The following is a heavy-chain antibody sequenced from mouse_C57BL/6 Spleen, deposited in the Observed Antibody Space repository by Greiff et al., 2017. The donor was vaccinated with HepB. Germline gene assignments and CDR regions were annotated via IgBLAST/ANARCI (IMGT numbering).Heavy chain of an antibody. CDR3: ARGGTTVAYWYFDV. CDR2: IDPSDSET. D-gene: IGHD1-1*01. J-gene: IGHJ1*03. Sequence: QVQLQQPGAELVRPGSSVKLSCKASGYTFTSYWMHWVKQRPIRGLEWIGNIDPSDSETHYNQKFKDKATLTVDKSSSTAYMQLSSLTSEDSAVYYCARGGTTVAYWYFDVWGTGTTVTVSS. V-gene: IGHV1-52*01. CDR1: GYTFTSYW.